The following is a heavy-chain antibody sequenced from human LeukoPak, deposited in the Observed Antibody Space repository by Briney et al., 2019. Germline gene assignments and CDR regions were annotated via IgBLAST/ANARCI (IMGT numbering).Heavy chain of an antibody. CDR3: ARGSYSNYLPRGQNHCFDP. J-gene: IGHJ5*02. V-gene: IGHV3-21*04. Sequence: GGSLRLSCAASGFTFSSYSMNWVRQAPGKGLEWVSSISSTSNNIYYADSVRGRFTISRDNAKNSLYLQMNSLRAEDTAVYYCARGSYSNYLPRGQNHCFDPWGQGTLVTVSS. D-gene: IGHD4-11*01. CDR1: GFTFSSYS. CDR2: ISSTSNNI.